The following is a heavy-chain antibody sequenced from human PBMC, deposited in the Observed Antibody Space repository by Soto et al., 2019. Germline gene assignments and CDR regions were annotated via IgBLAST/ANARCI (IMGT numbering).Heavy chain of an antibody. J-gene: IGHJ4*02. CDR3: ARDPPIETVTSRHPQSGGYFDY. D-gene: IGHD4-17*01. Sequence: QVQLVESGGGVVQPGRSLRLSCAASGFTFSSYAMHWVRQAPGKGLEWVAVISYDGSNKYYADSVKGRFTISRDNSKNTLYLQMNSLRAEDTAVYYCARDPPIETVTSRHPQSGGYFDYWGQGTLVTVSS. CDR1: GFTFSSYA. CDR2: ISYDGSNK. V-gene: IGHV3-30-3*01.